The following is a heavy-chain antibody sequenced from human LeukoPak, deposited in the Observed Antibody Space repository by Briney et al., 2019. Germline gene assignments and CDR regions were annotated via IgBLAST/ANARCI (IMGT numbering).Heavy chain of an antibody. D-gene: IGHD3-10*01. CDR1: GGSFSGYY. CDR3: ASDHYYGSGRSWFDP. J-gene: IGHJ5*02. Sequence: PSETLSLTCAVYGGSFSGYYWSWIRQSPGKGLEWIGRIYTSGSTNYNPSLKSRVTMSVDTSKNQFSLKLSSVTAADTAVYYCASDHYYGSGRSWFDPWGQGTLVTVSS. CDR2: IYTSGST. V-gene: IGHV4-59*10.